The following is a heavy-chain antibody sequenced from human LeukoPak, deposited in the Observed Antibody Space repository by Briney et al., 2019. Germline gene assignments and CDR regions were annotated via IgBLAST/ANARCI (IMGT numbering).Heavy chain of an antibody. CDR2: ISYDGSNK. D-gene: IGHD6-13*01. CDR3: AKAYVDSSKYGMDV. Sequence: GGSLRLSCAASGFTFSSYAMHWVRQAPGKGLEWVAVISYDGSNKYYADSVKGRFTISRDNSKKTLSLQMNSLRVDDTAIYYCAKAYVDSSKYGMDVWGQGTTVTVSS. J-gene: IGHJ6*02. V-gene: IGHV3-30-3*01. CDR1: GFTFSSYA.